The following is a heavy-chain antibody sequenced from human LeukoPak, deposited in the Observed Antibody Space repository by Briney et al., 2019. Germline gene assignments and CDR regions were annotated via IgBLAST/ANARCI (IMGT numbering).Heavy chain of an antibody. CDR3: ARQSSGYSS. CDR1: GGSFSGYY. J-gene: IGHJ5*02. CDR2: INHSGST. D-gene: IGHD3-22*01. V-gene: IGHV4-34*01. Sequence: SETLSLTCAVYGGSFSGYYWSWIRQPPGKGLEWIGEINHSGSTNYNPSLKSRVTISVDTSKNQFSLKLSSVTAADTAVYYCARQSSGYSSWGQGTLVTVSS.